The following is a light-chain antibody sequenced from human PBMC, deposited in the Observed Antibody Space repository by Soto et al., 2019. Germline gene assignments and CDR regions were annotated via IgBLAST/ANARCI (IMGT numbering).Light chain of an antibody. CDR3: QQYTSSAGIT. V-gene: IGKV3-20*01. CDR2: AAS. J-gene: IGKJ5*01. CDR1: QGIGSKY. Sequence: EIALTQSPGTLSLSPGERTTLSCRASQGIGSKYLAWYQQKPGQAPRLLIYAASSRATGIPDRFSGSGSGTYFTLTISRPEPEDFAVYHCQQYTSSAGITFGQGTRLEIK.